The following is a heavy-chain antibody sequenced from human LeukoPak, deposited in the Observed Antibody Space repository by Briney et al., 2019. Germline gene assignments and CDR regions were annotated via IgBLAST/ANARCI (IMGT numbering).Heavy chain of an antibody. D-gene: IGHD3-10*01. V-gene: IGHV3-30*02. J-gene: IGHJ4*02. CDR1: AFTFSDFG. CDR2: IRHGGTNK. Sequence: GGSLRLSCAASAFTFSDFGMHWVRQAPGKGLEWVAFIRHGGTNKYYADSVKGRFTISRDNSKNTLYLQMNSLRASDTAVYYCAKTSMVRGFDYWGQGTLVTVSS. CDR3: AKTSMVRGFDY.